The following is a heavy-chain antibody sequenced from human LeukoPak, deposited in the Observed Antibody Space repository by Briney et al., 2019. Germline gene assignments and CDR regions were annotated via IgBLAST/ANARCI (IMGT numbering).Heavy chain of an antibody. J-gene: IGHJ3*02. V-gene: IGHV4-59*12. D-gene: IGHD1-1*01. Sequence: PSETLSLTCTVSGDSISSYYWTWIRQPPGKGLEWIGYIYFSGSTNYNPSLKSRVAISVDRSKNQFSLKLSSVTAADTAVYYCARVEKRRPVQLEKRGAFDIWGQGTMVTVSS. CDR2: IYFSGST. CDR1: GDSISSYY. CDR3: ARVEKRRPVQLEKRGAFDI.